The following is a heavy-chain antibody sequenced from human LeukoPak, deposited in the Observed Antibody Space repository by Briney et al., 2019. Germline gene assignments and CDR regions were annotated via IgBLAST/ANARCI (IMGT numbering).Heavy chain of an antibody. CDR3: AKEILLGYFYMDV. Sequence: PGGSLRLPCAASAFSFNNYGMHWDRQTPGKGLESGAVTRFDGTITDYADSVEGRFTIDRDNSKNMLYLQMNSMRTEDTALYYCAKEILLGYFYMDVWGKGTTVIVSS. CDR2: TRFDGTIT. J-gene: IGHJ6*03. V-gene: IGHV3-30*02. D-gene: IGHD1-26*01. CDR1: AFSFNNYG.